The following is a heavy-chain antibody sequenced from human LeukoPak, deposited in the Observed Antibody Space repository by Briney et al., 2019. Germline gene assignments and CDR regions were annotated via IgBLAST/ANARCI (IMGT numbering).Heavy chain of an antibody. D-gene: IGHD1-26*01. V-gene: IGHV4-59*01. Sequence: SETLSLPCTVSGGSISTYYWSWIRQPPGKGLEWIAYIDYSASTNYNPSLKSRVTISVDASKNQFSLKLNSVTAADTAVYYCARDSRRELLHAFDIWGQGTMVTVSS. CDR1: GGSISTYY. J-gene: IGHJ3*02. CDR2: IDYSAST. CDR3: ARDSRRELLHAFDI.